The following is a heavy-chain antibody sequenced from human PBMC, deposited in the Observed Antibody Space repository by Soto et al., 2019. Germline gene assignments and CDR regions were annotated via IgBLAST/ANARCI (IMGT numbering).Heavy chain of an antibody. CDR3: ARDDSSNWYWRSPWAFDI. J-gene: IGHJ3*02. CDR1: GFTFSNYC. Sequence: EVQLVQSGGGLVQPGGSLRLSCAASGFTFSNYCMSWVRQAPGKGLEWVANIKHDGSEKYYVDSVKGRFTISRDNAKNSLYLQINSLRAEDTAVYYCARDDSSNWYWRSPWAFDIWGLGTMVAVSS. CDR2: IKHDGSEK. V-gene: IGHV3-7*01. D-gene: IGHD6-13*01.